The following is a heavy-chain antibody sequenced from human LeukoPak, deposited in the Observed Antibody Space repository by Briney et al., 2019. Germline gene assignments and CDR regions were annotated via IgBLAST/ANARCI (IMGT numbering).Heavy chain of an antibody. V-gene: IGHV3-23*01. D-gene: IGHD4-11*01. J-gene: IGHJ4*02. CDR2: ISGSGGNT. Sequence: PGGSLRLSCAASGFTFSSYAMSWVRQAPGKGLEWASAISGSGGNTYYADSVKGRFTISRDNSKNTLYLQMNSLRAEDTAVYYCAAMTSVTTGDYWGQGTLVTVSS. CDR1: GFTFSSYA. CDR3: AAMTSVTTGDY.